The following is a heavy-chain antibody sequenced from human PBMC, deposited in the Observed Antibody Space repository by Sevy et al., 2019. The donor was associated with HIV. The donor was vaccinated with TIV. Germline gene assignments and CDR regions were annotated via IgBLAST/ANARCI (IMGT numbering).Heavy chain of an antibody. CDR3: ARDLVGATCDF. Sequence: GGCLRLSCAASGFPFRSYWMHWARQVPGKGLVWVSRINVDGTSTTYADSVKGRFTTFRDNAKNTVYLQMNSLTAEDTALYYCARDLVGATCDFWGQGTQVTVSS. D-gene: IGHD1-26*01. J-gene: IGHJ4*02. CDR2: INVDGTST. CDR1: GFPFRSYW. V-gene: IGHV3-74*01.